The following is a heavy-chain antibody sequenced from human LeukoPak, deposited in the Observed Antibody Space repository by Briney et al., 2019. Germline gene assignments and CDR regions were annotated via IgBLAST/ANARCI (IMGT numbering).Heavy chain of an antibody. CDR3: ARGSSLRYFDWFFDY. CDR1: GYTFTGYY. Sequence: ASVKVSCKASGYTFTGYYMHWVRQAPGQGLEWMGIINPSGGSTSYAQKFQGRVTMTRDTSTSTVYMELSSLRSEDTAVYYCARGSSLRYFDWFFDYWGQGTLVTVSS. V-gene: IGHV1-46*01. CDR2: INPSGGST. D-gene: IGHD3-9*01. J-gene: IGHJ4*02.